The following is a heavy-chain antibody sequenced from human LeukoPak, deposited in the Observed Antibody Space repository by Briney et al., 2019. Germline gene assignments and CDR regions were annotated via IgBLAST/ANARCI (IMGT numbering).Heavy chain of an antibody. CDR2: IYYSGST. Sequence: SQTLSLTCTVSGGSISSGGYYWSWIRQHPGKGLEWIGYIYYSGSTNYNPSLKSRVTISVDTSKNQFSLKLSSVTAADTAVYYCARTAMVNTPFDYWGQGTLVTVSS. CDR1: GGSISSGGYY. V-gene: IGHV4-61*08. J-gene: IGHJ4*02. D-gene: IGHD5-18*01. CDR3: ARTAMVNTPFDY.